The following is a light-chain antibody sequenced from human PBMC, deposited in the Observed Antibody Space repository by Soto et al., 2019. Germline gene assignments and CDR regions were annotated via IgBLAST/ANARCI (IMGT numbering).Light chain of an antibody. CDR1: QSVSSR. Sequence: EIVMTQSPATLSVSPGERVTLSCRASQSVSSRLAWYQQKPGQSPRLLIYGASTRATGIPARFSGSGSGTEFTLTISSLQSEDFAVYYCQQYNNWPRTFGQGTKVDIK. J-gene: IGKJ1*01. V-gene: IGKV3-15*01. CDR3: QQYNNWPRT. CDR2: GAS.